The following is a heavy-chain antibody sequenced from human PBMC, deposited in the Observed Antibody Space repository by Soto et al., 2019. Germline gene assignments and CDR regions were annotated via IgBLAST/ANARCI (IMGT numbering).Heavy chain of an antibody. CDR2: INAGNGNT. D-gene: IGHD3-10*01. Sequence: ASVKVSCKASGYTFTSYAMHWVRQAPGQRLEWMGWINAGNGNTKYSQKFQGRVTITRDTSASTAYMELSSLRSEDTAVYYCAIVLTFGPYYYCGMDVWGQGNTVTVS. CDR3: AIVLTFGPYYYCGMDV. CDR1: GYTFTSYA. V-gene: IGHV1-3*01. J-gene: IGHJ6*02.